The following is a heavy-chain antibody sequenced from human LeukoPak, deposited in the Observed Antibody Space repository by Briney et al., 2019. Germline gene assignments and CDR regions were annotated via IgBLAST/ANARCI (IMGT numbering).Heavy chain of an antibody. J-gene: IGHJ4*02. V-gene: IGHV4-34*01. D-gene: IGHD2-15*01. CDR3: ARQRVVAASAPFDY. CDR1: GGSFSGYY. CDR2: IYHSGST. Sequence: SETLSLTCAVYGGSFSGYYWSWIRQPPGKGLEWIGEIYHSGSTNYNQSLKSRVTISVDTSKNQFSLKLSSVTAADTAVYYCARQRVVAASAPFDYWGQGTLVTVSS.